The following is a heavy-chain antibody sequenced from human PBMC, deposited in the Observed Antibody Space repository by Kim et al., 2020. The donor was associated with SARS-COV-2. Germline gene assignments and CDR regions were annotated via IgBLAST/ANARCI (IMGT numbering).Heavy chain of an antibody. CDR3: ASSISGWYDY. J-gene: IGHJ4*02. CDR2: T. D-gene: IGHD6-19*01. V-gene: IGHV1-3*01. Sequence: TKYSQKFQGRVTITRDTSASTAYMELSSLRSEDTAVYYCASSISGWYDYWGQGTLVTVSS.